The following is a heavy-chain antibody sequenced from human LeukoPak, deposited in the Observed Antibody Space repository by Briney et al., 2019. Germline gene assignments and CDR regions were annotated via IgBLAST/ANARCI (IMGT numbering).Heavy chain of an antibody. CDR1: GFTFSDYY. CDR2: ISSSGSTI. Sequence: RPGGSLRLSCAASGFTFSDYYMSWIRQAPGKGLEWVSYISSSGSTIYYADSVKGRFTISRDNAKNSLYLQMNSLRAEDTAVYYSARDKDGGYDPPPEYYYGMDVWGQGTTVTVSS. D-gene: IGHD5-12*01. CDR3: ARDKDGGYDPPPEYYYGMDV. V-gene: IGHV3-11*01. J-gene: IGHJ6*02.